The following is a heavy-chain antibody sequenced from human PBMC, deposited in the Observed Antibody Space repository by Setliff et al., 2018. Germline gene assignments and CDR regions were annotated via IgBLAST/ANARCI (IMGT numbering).Heavy chain of an antibody. D-gene: IGHD3-10*01. J-gene: IGHJ6*02. Sequence: PGGSLRLSCAASGFTFSRYWMSWVRQAPGKGLEWVANIKQDGGEKYYVDSVKGRFTISRDNAKNSLYLQMNSLRAEDTAVYYCARDHVYGSQYYYYYYGMDVWGQGTTVTVSS. V-gene: IGHV3-7*01. CDR2: IKQDGGEK. CDR1: GFTFSRYW. CDR3: ARDHVYGSQYYYYYYGMDV.